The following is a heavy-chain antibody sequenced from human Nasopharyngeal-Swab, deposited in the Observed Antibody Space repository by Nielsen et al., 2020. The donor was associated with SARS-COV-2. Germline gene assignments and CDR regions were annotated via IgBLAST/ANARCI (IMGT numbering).Heavy chain of an antibody. D-gene: IGHD1-26*01. CDR2: FDPEDGET. V-gene: IGHV1-24*01. Sequence: ASVKVSCKVSGYTLTELSMHWVRQAPGKGLEWMGGFDPEDGETIYAQKFQGRVTMTEDTSTDTAYMELSSLRSEDTAVYYCVTDTPSIVGATYWGQGTLVTVSS. CDR3: VTDTPSIVGATY. J-gene: IGHJ4*02. CDR1: GYTLTELS.